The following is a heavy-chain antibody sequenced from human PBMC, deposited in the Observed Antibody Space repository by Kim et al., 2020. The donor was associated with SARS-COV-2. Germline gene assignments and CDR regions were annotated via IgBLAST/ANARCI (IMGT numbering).Heavy chain of an antibody. CDR1: GGSISSSSYY. CDR3: ARRARRELPDRLDY. D-gene: IGHD1-26*01. J-gene: IGHJ4*02. Sequence: SETLSLTCTVSGGSISSSSYYWGWIRQPPGKGLEWIGSIYYSGSTYYNPSLKSRVTISVDTSKNQFSLKLSSVTAADTAVYYCARRARRELPDRLDYWGQGTLVTVSS. V-gene: IGHV4-39*01. CDR2: IYYSGST.